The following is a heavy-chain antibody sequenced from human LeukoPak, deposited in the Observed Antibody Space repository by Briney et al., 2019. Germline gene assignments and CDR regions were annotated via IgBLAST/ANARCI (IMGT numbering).Heavy chain of an antibody. Sequence: ASVKVSCKASGYTFTSYYMHWVRQAPGQGLEWMGIINPSGGSTSYAQKFQGRVTMTRDTSTSTVYMELSSLRSEDTAVYYCARADDILTGYFHFDYWGQGTLVTVSS. D-gene: IGHD3-9*01. CDR1: GYTFTSYY. V-gene: IGHV1-46*01. J-gene: IGHJ4*02. CDR2: INPSGGST. CDR3: ARADDILTGYFHFDY.